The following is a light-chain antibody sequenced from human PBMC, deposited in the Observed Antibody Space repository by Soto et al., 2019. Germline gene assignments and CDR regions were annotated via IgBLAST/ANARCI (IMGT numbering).Light chain of an antibody. CDR2: EAS. CDR3: LQHHSSSWT. Sequence: DIQMTQSPSTLSASVGDRVTITCRASQNIGTWLAWYQQKAGKAPKLLLYEASSLESGVPSRFSGSGSGTDFTLTINSLQPDDFATYYCLQHHSSSWTFGQGTKVDIK. CDR1: QNIGTW. J-gene: IGKJ1*01. V-gene: IGKV1-5*01.